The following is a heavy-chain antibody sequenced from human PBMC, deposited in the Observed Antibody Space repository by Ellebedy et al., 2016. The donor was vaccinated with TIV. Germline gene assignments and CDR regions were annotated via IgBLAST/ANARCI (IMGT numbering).Heavy chain of an antibody. D-gene: IGHD3-3*01. CDR1: GYTFTSYG. CDR2: ISAYNGNT. CDR3: ARDPPTTYYDFWSGRGDAFDI. V-gene: IGHV1-18*04. J-gene: IGHJ3*02. Sequence: AASVKVSCKASGYTFTSYGISWVRQAPGQGLEWMGWISAYNGNTNYAQKLQGRVTMTTDTSTSTAYMELRSLRSDDTAVYYCARDPPTTYYDFWSGRGDAFDIWGQGTMVTVSS.